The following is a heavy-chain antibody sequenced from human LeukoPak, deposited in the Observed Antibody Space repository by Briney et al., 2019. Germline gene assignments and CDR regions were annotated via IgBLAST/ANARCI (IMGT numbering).Heavy chain of an antibody. CDR1: GGSISSYY. J-gene: IGHJ5*02. D-gene: IGHD3-9*01. CDR2: IYYSGST. V-gene: IGHV4-59*01. Sequence: SETLSLTCTVSGGSISSYYWSWIRQPAGKGLEWIGYIYYSGSTNYNPSLKSRVTISVDTSKNQFSLKLSSVTAADTAVYYCARAPSDYDILTGYYASWFDPWGQGTLVTVSS. CDR3: ARAPSDYDILTGYYASWFDP.